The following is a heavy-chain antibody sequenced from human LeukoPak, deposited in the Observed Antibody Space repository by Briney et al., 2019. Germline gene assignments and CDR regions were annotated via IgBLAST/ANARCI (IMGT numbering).Heavy chain of an antibody. Sequence: PSETLPLTCAVYGGSFSGYYWSWIRQPPGKGLEWIGEINHSGSTNYNPSLKSRVTISVDTSKNQFSLKLSSVTAADTAVYYCARSTWASGFDYWGQGTLVTVSS. CDR1: GGSFSGYY. V-gene: IGHV4-34*01. D-gene: IGHD3-16*01. CDR2: INHSGST. CDR3: ARSTWASGFDY. J-gene: IGHJ4*02.